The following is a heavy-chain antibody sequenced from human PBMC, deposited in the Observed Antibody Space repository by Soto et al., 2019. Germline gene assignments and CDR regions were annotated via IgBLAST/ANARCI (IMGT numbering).Heavy chain of an antibody. CDR3: AMEPSDCYYYSGNYFLDQ. V-gene: IGHV1-18*01. J-gene: IGHJ4*02. D-gene: IGHD3-22*01. CDR1: GYTFTTYG. Sequence: QVPLVQSGAEVKKPGASMKVSCKASGYTFTTYGMSWVRQAPGQGLDWMGWISTYNGNTNYAESLQGRVSMTRDTTTSTDYMDLKSLKSDGTAVYYWAMEPSDCYYYSGNYFLDQWGQGTLVTVSS. CDR2: ISTYNGNT.